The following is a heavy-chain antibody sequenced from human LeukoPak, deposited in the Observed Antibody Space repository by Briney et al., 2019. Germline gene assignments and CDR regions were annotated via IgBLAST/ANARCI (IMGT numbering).Heavy chain of an antibody. J-gene: IGHJ5*02. D-gene: IGHD7-27*01. V-gene: IGHV3-13*04. CDR3: TRGTRTGENWFDP. Sequence: PGGSLILSCAASGFTFTNYDMHWVRQPTGKGLEWVSSIGIGGDRYYPDSVKGRFTISRGNAQNPLYLQMNSLRAGDTGVYYCTRGTRTGENWFDPWGQGTLVTVSS. CDR2: IGIGGDR. CDR1: GFTFTNYD.